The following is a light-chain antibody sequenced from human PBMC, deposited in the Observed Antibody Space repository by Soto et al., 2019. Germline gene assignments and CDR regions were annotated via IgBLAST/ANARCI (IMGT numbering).Light chain of an antibody. J-gene: IGKJ2*02. V-gene: IGKV3-15*01. CDR2: GAS. Sequence: EIVMTQSPATLSVSPGERATLSCRASQSVRSNLAWYQQKPGQAPRLLIYGASTRATGIPARFSGSGSGTEFTLTISSLRSEDFAVYYCQQYNNWPPCTFGQGTKLEIK. CDR3: QQYNNWPPCT. CDR1: QSVRSN.